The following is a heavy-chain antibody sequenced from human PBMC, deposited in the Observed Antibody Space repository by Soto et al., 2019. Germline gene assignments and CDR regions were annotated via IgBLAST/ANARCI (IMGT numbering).Heavy chain of an antibody. J-gene: IGHJ5*02. Sequence: PSETLSLTCAVYGGSFSGYYWSWIRQPPGKGLEWIGEINHSGSTNYNPSLKSRFTISVDTSKNQFSLKLSSVTAADTAVYYCARIYCSSTSCYFDPWGQGTLVTVSS. CDR2: INHSGST. CDR1: GGSFSGYY. D-gene: IGHD2-2*01. CDR3: ARIYCSSTSCYFDP. V-gene: IGHV4-34*01.